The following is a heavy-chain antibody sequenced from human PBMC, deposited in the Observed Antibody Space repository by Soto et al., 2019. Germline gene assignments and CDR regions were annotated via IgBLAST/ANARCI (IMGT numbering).Heavy chain of an antibody. Sequence: SETLSLTCTVSGGSISSSSYYWGWIRQPPGKGLEWIGSVYYSGSTYYNPSLKSRVTISVDTSKNQFSLKLSSVTAADTAVYYCARLSADFWSGYSPSYMDVWGKGTTVTVSS. D-gene: IGHD3-3*01. CDR3: ARLSADFWSGYSPSYMDV. CDR1: GGSISSSSYY. V-gene: IGHV4-39*01. CDR2: VYYSGST. J-gene: IGHJ6*03.